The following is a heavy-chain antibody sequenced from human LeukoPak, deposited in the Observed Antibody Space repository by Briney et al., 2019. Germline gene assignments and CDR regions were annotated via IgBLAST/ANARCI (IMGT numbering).Heavy chain of an antibody. CDR2: IRSTANGYAT. CDR1: GFTFSGSA. V-gene: IGHV3-73*01. CDR3: HYYDSSGPQRDY. Sequence: PGGSLRLSCAASGFTFSGSALHWVRQASGKGLEWVGRIRSTANGYATAYAASVKGRFTISRDDSKNTAYLQMNSLKIEDTAVYYCHYYDSSGPQRDYWGQGTLVTVSS. D-gene: IGHD3-22*01. J-gene: IGHJ4*02.